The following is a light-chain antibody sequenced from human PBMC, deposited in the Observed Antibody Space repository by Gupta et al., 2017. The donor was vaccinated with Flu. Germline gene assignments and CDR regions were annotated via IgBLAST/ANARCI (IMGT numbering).Light chain of an antibody. CDR1: QSVSSN. Sequence: EIVMTQSPSTLSASPGERATLSCRASQSVSSNLAWYQQKPGQAPRLLIYGASTRSTGIPARFSGSGCGKEFTLTISSRQSEDFAVYYCQQNNNWPPLTFGGGTKVEIK. J-gene: IGKJ4*01. CDR2: GAS. CDR3: QQNNNWPPLT. V-gene: IGKV3-15*01.